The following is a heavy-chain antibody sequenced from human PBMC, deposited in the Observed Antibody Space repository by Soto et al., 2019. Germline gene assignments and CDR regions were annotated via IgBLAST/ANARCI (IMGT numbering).Heavy chain of an antibody. CDR2: IIPIFGTA. CDR1: GGTFSSYA. V-gene: IGHV1-69*01. Sequence: QVQLVQSGAEVKKPGSSVKVSCKASGGTFSSYAISWVRQAPGQGLEWMGGIIPIFGTANYAQKFQGRVKITGDESTSTAYMELSSLRSEDTAVYYCARGGCSGCSCSSAVIDYYDGMDVWGQGTTVTVSS. J-gene: IGHJ6*02. D-gene: IGHD2-15*01. CDR3: ARGGCSGCSCSSAVIDYYDGMDV.